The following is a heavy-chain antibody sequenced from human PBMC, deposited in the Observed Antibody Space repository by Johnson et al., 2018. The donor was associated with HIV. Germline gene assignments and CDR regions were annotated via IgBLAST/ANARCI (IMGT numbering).Heavy chain of an antibody. CDR3: AREFGDLRAFDI. J-gene: IGHJ3*02. CDR2: ISYDGSNK. D-gene: IGHD3-16*01. CDR1: GFTFSSYA. V-gene: IGHV3-30*14. Sequence: QVLLVESGGGVVQPGRSLRLSCAASGFTFSSYAMHWVRQAPGKGLEWVAVISYDGSNKYYADSVKGRFTISRDNSKNTLYLQMNSLRAEDTAVYYCAREFGDLRAFDIWGQGTMVTVSS.